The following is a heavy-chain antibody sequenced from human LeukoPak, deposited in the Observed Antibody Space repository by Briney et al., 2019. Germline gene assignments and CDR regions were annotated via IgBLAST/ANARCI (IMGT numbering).Heavy chain of an antibody. J-gene: IGHJ4*02. V-gene: IGHV1-46*01. Sequence: GASVKVSCKASGYTFTSYYMHWVRQAPGQGLEWMGIINPSGGSTSYAQKFQGRVTMTRDMSTSTVCMELSSLRSEDTAVYYCARAEYCSGGSCSTHPYFDYWGQGTLVTVSS. CDR2: INPSGGST. D-gene: IGHD2-15*01. CDR1: GYTFTSYY. CDR3: ARAEYCSGGSCSTHPYFDY.